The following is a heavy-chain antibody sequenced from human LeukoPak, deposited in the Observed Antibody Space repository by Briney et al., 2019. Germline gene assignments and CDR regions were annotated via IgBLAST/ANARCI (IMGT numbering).Heavy chain of an antibody. CDR1: GFTFSSYW. D-gene: IGHD3-22*01. CDR3: ARVGSTDSPHAFDI. J-gene: IGHJ3*02. Sequence: GGSLRLSCAASGFTFSSYWMDWVRQVPGKGLVWVSGINSNGRMTRYAESVKGRFTISRDNAKNTLYLQMSSLRAEDTAVYYCARVGSTDSPHAFDIWGQGTTVTVSS. V-gene: IGHV3-74*01. CDR2: INSNGRMT.